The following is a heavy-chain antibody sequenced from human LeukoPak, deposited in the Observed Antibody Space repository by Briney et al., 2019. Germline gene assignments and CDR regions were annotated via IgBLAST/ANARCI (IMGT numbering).Heavy chain of an antibody. D-gene: IGHD6-13*01. Sequence: SETLSLTSTVSGDSISTSYWSWIRQPPGKGLEWIGHIYSSGTTKYNPSLSGRVTISVDTSKNQLYLQLTAVTAADTAVYYCARDRQPSWYRGLDVWGQGTTVTVSS. V-gene: IGHV4-59*01. CDR2: IYSSGTT. J-gene: IGHJ6*02. CDR3: ARDRQPSWYRGLDV. CDR1: GDSISTSY.